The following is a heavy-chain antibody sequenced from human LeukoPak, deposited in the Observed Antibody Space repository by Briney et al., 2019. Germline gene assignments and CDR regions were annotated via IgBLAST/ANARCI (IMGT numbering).Heavy chain of an antibody. CDR2: ISSSSSYI. D-gene: IGHD6-6*01. CDR1: GFTFSSYS. CDR3: ARAHQYSSSSNY. V-gene: IGHV3-21*01. Sequence: GGSLRLSCAASGFTFSSYSMNWFRQAPGKGLEWVSSISSSSSYIYYADSVKGRFTISRDNAKNSLYLQMNSLRAEDTAVYYCARAHQYSSSSNYWGQGTLVTVSS. J-gene: IGHJ4*02.